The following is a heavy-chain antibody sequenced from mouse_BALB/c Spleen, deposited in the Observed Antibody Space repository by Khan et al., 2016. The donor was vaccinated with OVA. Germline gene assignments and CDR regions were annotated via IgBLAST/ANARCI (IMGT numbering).Heavy chain of an antibody. CDR3: ARSTDRYAFAY. D-gene: IGHD2-14*01. J-gene: IGHJ3*01. CDR1: GDSITSGY. Sequence: EVQLQESGPSLVKPSQTLSLTCSVTGDSITSGYWSWIRKFPGNKLEYMGYMIYSGNTYYNPSLKSRISITRHTSKTQYSLQLHSVTTEDTATYYCARSTDRYAFAYWGQGTLVTVSA. CDR2: MIYSGNT. V-gene: IGHV3-8*02.